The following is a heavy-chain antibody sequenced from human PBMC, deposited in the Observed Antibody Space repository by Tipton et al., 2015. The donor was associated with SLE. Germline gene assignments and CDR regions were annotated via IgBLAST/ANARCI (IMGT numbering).Heavy chain of an antibody. J-gene: IGHJ4*02. CDR3: ARREGILWGRGFDY. V-gene: IGHV4-31*03. Sequence: TLSLTCTVSGGSISSGGYYWSWIRQHPGKGLEWIGYIYYSGSTSYNPSLTSRVTISVDTSKNQFSLKLSSVTAADTAVYYCARREGILWGRGFDYWGQGTLVTVSS. CDR1: GGSISSGGYY. D-gene: IGHD2-21*01. CDR2: IYYSGST.